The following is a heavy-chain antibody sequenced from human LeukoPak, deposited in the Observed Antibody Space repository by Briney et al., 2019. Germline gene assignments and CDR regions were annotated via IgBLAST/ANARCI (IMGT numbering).Heavy chain of an antibody. D-gene: IGHD2-2*01. J-gene: IGHJ4*02. CDR3: ARDNSATSDCSSTSCYHFGY. Sequence: ASVQVSFEASGYTFNIYGISWVRQAPGQGLEWLGWISGYNGNTNYAQKVQGRVTMTTDTSTRTAFMELRSLRSDDTAVYYCARDNSATSDCSSTSCYHFGYWGQGTLVTVSS. CDR1: GYTFNIYG. CDR2: ISGYNGNT. V-gene: IGHV1-18*01.